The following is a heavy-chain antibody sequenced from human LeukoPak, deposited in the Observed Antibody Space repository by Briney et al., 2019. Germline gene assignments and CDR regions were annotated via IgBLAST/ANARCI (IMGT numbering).Heavy chain of an antibody. V-gene: IGHV1-2*02. CDR3: ATLAXXXYVLYY. CDR2: INPKNRGT. D-gene: IGHD3-16*01. Sequence: ASVKVSCKASGYTFTDYYIHWVRQAPGQGLEWMGWINPKNRGTNXAHKFKGRVTLTRDTSLTTVYLDLSSLRFDDTAVYYCATLAXXXYVLYYWGQGTLVTVSS. J-gene: IGHJ4*02. CDR1: GYTFTDYY.